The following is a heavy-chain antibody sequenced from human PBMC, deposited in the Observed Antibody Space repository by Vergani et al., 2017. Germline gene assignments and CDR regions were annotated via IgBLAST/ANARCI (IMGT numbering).Heavy chain of an antibody. CDR3: ARGRVVPAAISGNWFDP. D-gene: IGHD2-2*01. Sequence: EVQLVESGGGLVQPGGSLRLSCAASGFTFSSYEMNWVRQAPGKGLEWVSYISSSGSTIYYADSVKGRFTISRDNAKNSLYLQMNSLRAEDTAVYYCARGRVVPAAISGNWFDPWGQGTLVTVSS. CDR2: ISSSGSTI. J-gene: IGHJ5*02. V-gene: IGHV3-48*03. CDR1: GFTFSSYE.